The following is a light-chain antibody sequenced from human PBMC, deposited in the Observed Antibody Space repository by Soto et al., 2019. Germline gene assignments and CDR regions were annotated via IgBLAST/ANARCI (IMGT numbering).Light chain of an antibody. CDR1: QSVSSSY. J-gene: IGKJ1*01. V-gene: IGKV3-20*01. CDR3: QHYGWS. CDR2: GAS. Sequence: EIVLTQSPGTLSLSPGERATLSCRASQSVSSSYLAWYQQKPGQAPRLLIYGASSRATGIPDRFSGSGSGTDFTLTISRLEPEDFEVYYCQHYGWSFGQGTRVDIK.